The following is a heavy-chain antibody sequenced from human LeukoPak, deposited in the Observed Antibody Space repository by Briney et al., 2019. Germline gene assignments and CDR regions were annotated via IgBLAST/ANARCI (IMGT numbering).Heavy chain of an antibody. D-gene: IGHD6-6*01. J-gene: IGHJ4*02. CDR2: ISYDGYNK. Sequence: GGSLRLSCAASGFTFNHYGMHWVRQAPGKGLEWVAVISYDGYNKYYVDSVTGRFTISRDNAKNSLYLQMNSLRAEDTAVYYCARAKYSSSSDYWGQGTLVTVSS. CDR1: GFTFNHYG. CDR3: ARAKYSSSSDY. V-gene: IGHV3-30*03.